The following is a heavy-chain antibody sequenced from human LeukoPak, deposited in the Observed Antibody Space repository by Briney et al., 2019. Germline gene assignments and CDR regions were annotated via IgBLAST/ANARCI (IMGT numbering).Heavy chain of an antibody. V-gene: IGHV4-59*01. Sequence: SETLSLTCTVSGGSISSYYWSWIRQPPGKGLEWIGYIYYSGSTNYNPSRKSRVTISVDTSKNQFSLKLSSVTAADTAVYYCARDKIEGGRHRDWGQGTLVTVSS. D-gene: IGHD1-26*01. J-gene: IGHJ4*02. CDR1: GGSISSYY. CDR2: IYYSGST. CDR3: ARDKIEGGRHRD.